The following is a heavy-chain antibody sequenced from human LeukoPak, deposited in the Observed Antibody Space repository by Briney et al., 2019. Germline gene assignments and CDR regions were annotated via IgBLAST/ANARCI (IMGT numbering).Heavy chain of an antibody. V-gene: IGHV4-4*02. Sequence: PSGTLSLTCAVSGGSISSSNWWSWIRQPPGKGLEWIGYIYNSGSTNYNSSLKSRVTISADTSKNQFSLKLSSVTAADTAVYYCARARGATIFQSAFDIWGQGTMVTVSS. CDR3: ARARGATIFQSAFDI. CDR1: GGSISSSNW. CDR2: IYNSGST. D-gene: IGHD5-24*01. J-gene: IGHJ3*02.